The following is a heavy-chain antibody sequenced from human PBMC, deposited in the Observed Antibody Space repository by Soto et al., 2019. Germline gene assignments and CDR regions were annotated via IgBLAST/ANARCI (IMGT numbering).Heavy chain of an antibody. CDR1: GYTFTGYY. Sequence: ASVKVSCKASGYTFTGYYMHWVRQAPGQGLEWMGWINPNSGGTNYAQKFQGRVTMTRDTSISTAYMELSRLRSDDTAVYYCAILYLNKPYYYYGMDVWGQGXTVTVYS. CDR2: INPNSGGT. J-gene: IGHJ6*02. V-gene: IGHV1-2*02. CDR3: AILYLNKPYYYYGMDV.